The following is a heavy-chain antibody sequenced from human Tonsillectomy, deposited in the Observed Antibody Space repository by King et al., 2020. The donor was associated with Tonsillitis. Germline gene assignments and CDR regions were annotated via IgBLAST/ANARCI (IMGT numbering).Heavy chain of an antibody. CDR1: GYTFTSYD. CDR2: MNPNSGNT. CDR3: ARGCITVIGVEY. V-gene: IGHV1-8*01. D-gene: IGHD3-22*01. J-gene: IGHJ4*01. Sequence: VQLVESGAEVKKPGASVKVSCKASGYTFTSYDINWVRQATGQGLEWMGWMNPNSGNTGYAQKFQGRDTMTRNTSISTAYMELSSRRSEDTAVYYCARGCITVIGVEYWGHRTLVTVSS.